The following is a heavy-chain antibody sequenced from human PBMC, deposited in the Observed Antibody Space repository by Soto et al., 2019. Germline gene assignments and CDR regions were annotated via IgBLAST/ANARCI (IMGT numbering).Heavy chain of an antibody. J-gene: IGHJ4*02. CDR2: TNQDGSKK. V-gene: IGHV3-7*01. CDR3: SGGVGDAF. Sequence: ESHLVESGGGLVQTGGSLRLSCAISESTVSRDWMNWVRQAPGKGLEWVAHTNQDGSKKYYVDSVKGRFTISRDNAKKSLYLEMNSLRAGDTAMYYCSGGVGDAFWGQGTLVTVSS. CDR1: ESTVSRDW. D-gene: IGHD1-26*01.